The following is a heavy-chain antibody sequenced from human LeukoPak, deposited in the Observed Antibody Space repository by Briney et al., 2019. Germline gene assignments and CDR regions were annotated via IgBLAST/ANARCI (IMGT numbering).Heavy chain of an antibody. CDR1: GFSLSTSGVG. CDR2: IYWDDDK. CDR3: AHTYSTRTAVYFHR. J-gene: IGHJ1*01. D-gene: IGHD6-13*01. Sequence: KEAGPERVIPTQTLTLTCTFSGFSLSTSGVGVGWIRQPPGKALEWLALIYWDDDKRYSPSLKSRLIITKDTSKNQVVVTMTNMDAVDTATYYCAHTYSTRTAVYFHRWGQGTLETVFS. V-gene: IGHV2-5*02.